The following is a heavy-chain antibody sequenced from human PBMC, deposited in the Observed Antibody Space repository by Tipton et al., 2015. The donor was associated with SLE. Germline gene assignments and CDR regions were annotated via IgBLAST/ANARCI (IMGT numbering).Heavy chain of an antibody. D-gene: IGHD3-3*01. J-gene: IGHJ4*02. Sequence: TLSLTCIVSGVSISRYYWSWIRQPPGKGLEWIGHIYSSGRTTYNPSLKSRVTISEDTSKNQFSLRLSSVTAADTAVYYCARRLGQSRVTVFGVFDHWGQGTQVTVSS. V-gene: IGHV4-59*01. CDR3: ARRLGQSRVTVFGVFDH. CDR2: IYSSGRT. CDR1: GVSISRYY.